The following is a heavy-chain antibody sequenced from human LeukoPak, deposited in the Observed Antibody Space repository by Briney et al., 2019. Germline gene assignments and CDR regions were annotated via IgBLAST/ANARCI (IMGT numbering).Heavy chain of an antibody. CDR1: GFTFSGSA. D-gene: IGHD2-2*02. CDR3: TSLLLDIVVVPAAIA. CDR2: IRSKANSYAT. J-gene: IGHJ4*02. V-gene: IGHV3-73*01. Sequence: GGSLRLSCAASGFTFSGSAMHWVRQASGKGLEWVGRIRSKANSYATAYAASVKGRFTISRDESKNTAYLQMNSLKTEDTAVYYCTSLLLDIVVVPAAIAWGQGTLVTVSS.